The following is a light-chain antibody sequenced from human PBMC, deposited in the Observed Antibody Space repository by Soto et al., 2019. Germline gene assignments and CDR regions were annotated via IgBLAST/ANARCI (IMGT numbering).Light chain of an antibody. CDR2: DAS. V-gene: IGKV3-15*01. CDR1: QSVGSN. J-gene: IGKJ1*01. Sequence: EIVMTQSPDTLSVSPGETATLSCRASQSVGSNLAWYQQKPGQAPRLLISDASTRAAGLPARFSGSGSGTEVPPPNSSLQSEDFAVYYRQQSNYWPKTFRQRTKVEIK. CDR3: QQSNYWPKT.